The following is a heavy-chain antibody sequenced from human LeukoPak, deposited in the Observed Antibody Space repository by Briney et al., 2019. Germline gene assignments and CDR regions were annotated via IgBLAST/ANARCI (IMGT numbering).Heavy chain of an antibody. CDR3: ARDPSNTSGRNVYFDF. V-gene: IGHV1-18*04. CDR1: GFTFRNYG. J-gene: IGHJ4*02. CDR2: ISAYNGDT. D-gene: IGHD6-19*01. Sequence: ASVRVSCKASGFTFRNYGISWVRQAPGQGLEWMGWISAYNGDTKFAQKLQGRVTMTTYTPTSTAYMELRDLRSDDTAVYFCARDPSNTSGRNVYFDFWAQGTVVTVSS.